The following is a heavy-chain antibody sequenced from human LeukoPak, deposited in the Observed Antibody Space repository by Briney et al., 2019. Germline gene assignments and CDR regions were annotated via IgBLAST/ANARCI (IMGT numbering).Heavy chain of an antibody. CDR2: IYTSGST. Sequence: SETLSLTCTVSGGSISSYYWSWIRQPAGKGLEWIGRIYTSGSTNYNPSLKSRVTMSVDTSKNQFSLKLSSVTAADTAVYYCARDKFSPGPYQLLDNWFDPWGQGTLVTVSS. D-gene: IGHD2-2*01. CDR3: ARDKFSPGPYQLLDNWFDP. CDR1: GGSISSYY. J-gene: IGHJ5*02. V-gene: IGHV4-4*07.